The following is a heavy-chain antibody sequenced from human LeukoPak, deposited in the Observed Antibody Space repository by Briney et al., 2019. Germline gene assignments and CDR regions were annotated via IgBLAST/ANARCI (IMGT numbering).Heavy chain of an antibody. J-gene: IGHJ6*03. CDR1: GGSISSHY. D-gene: IGHD5-18*01. CDR2: IYYSGST. Sequence: SETLSLTCTVSGGSISSHYWSWIRQPPGKGLEWIGHIYYSGSTNYNPSLKSRVTISVDTSKNQFSLKLSSVTAADTAVYYCARAGGYSYGYYYYYYMDVWGKGTTVTLSS. V-gene: IGHV4-59*11. CDR3: ARAGGYSYGYYYYYYMDV.